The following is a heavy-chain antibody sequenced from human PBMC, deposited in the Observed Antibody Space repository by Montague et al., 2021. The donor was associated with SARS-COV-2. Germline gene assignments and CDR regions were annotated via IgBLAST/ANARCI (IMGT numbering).Heavy chain of an antibody. CDR2: INHSGST. V-gene: IGHV4-34*01. Sequence: SETLSLTCAVYGGSFTGYYWGWIRQPPGKGLEWIGEINHSGSTNYNPSLKSRVTISVDTSKNQFSLKLSSVTAVDTAVYYCARVEEHVLWGPNYDSYYGKDVWGQGTAVAVSS. J-gene: IGHJ6*02. CDR3: ARVEEHVLWGPNYDSYYGKDV. D-gene: IGHD2-2*01. CDR1: GGSFTGYY.